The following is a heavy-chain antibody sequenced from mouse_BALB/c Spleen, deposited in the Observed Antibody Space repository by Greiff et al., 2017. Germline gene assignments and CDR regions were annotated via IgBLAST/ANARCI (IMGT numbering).Heavy chain of an antibody. CDR3: AKAERYDGAWFAY. D-gene: IGHD2-14*01. CDR1: GFSLTSYG. J-gene: IGHJ3*01. V-gene: IGHV2-3*01. Sequence: QVQLKESGPGLVAPSQSLSITCTVSGFSLTSYGVSWVRQPPGKGLEWLGVIWGDGSTNYHSALISSLSISKDNSKSQVFLKLNRLQTDDTATYYCAKAERYDGAWFAYWGQGTLVTVSA. CDR2: IWGDGST.